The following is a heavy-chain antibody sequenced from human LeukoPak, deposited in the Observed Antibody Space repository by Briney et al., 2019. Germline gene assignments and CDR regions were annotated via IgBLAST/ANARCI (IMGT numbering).Heavy chain of an antibody. CDR3: ARRGYSGYEAYFDY. D-gene: IGHD5-12*01. J-gene: IGHJ4*02. V-gene: IGHV4-4*02. Sequence: SGTLSLTCAVSGASISSSARWSWVRQFPGKGLEWIGEVYHGGSTNYDPSLKSRVTISLDNSNNHFSLRLSSVTAADTARYYCARRGYSGYEAYFDYWGQGTLVTASS. CDR2: VYHGGST. CDR1: GASISSSAR.